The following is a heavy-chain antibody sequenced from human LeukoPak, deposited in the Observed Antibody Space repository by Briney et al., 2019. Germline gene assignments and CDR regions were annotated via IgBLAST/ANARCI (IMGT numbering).Heavy chain of an antibody. CDR2: ISGSGGST. CDR3: ARGKQWLVWFFDY. Sequence: GGSLRLSCGASGFTFSSYAMSWVRQAPGKGLEWVSAISGSGGSTYYADSVKGRFTISRDNAKNSLYLQMNSLRAEDTAVYYCARGKQWLVWFFDYWGQGTLVTVSS. CDR1: GFTFSSYA. D-gene: IGHD6-19*01. J-gene: IGHJ4*02. V-gene: IGHV3-23*01.